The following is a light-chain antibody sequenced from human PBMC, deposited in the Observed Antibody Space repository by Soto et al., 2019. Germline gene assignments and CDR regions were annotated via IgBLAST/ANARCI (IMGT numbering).Light chain of an antibody. J-gene: IGKJ5*01. Sequence: EIVMTQSPATLSVSQGDRDTLSCRASQSVSSYLAWYQQKPGQAPRLLIYDASNRATGIPARFSGSGSGTDFTLTISSLEPEDFAVYYCQQRSNWRITFGQGTRVEIK. CDR2: DAS. V-gene: IGKV3-11*01. CDR1: QSVSSY. CDR3: QQRSNWRIT.